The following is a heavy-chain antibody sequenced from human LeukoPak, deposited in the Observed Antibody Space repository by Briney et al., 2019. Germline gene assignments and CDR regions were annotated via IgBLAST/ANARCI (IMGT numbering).Heavy chain of an antibody. J-gene: IGHJ4*02. Sequence: SETLSLTCTVSGGSISSSSYYWGWIRQPPGKGLEWIGEINHSGSTNYNPSLKSRVTISVDTSKNQFSLKLRSVTAADTAVYYCAIHRGYDYVWGSYRSKPTIYYFDYWGQGTLVTVSS. CDR2: INHSGST. D-gene: IGHD3-16*02. V-gene: IGHV4-39*01. CDR3: AIHRGYDYVWGSYRSKPTIYYFDY. CDR1: GGSISSSSYY.